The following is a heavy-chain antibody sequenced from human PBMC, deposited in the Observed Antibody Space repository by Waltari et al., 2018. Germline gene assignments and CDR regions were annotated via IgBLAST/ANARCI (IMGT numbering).Heavy chain of an antibody. J-gene: IGHJ4*02. D-gene: IGHD2-2*01. CDR1: GGSIDSSHYY. CDR3: AREIRDIVVVPSPVGY. CDR2: IFYNGAT. Sequence: QLQLQESGPGLVKPSETLSLTCTVSGGSIDSSHYYWGWIRQPPGKGLEWLGTIFYNGATKYNPSLKSRVSISLDTSKNQFSLRLSSITAADTAMYYCAREIRDIVVVPSPVGYWGQGTLVTVSS. V-gene: IGHV4-39*07.